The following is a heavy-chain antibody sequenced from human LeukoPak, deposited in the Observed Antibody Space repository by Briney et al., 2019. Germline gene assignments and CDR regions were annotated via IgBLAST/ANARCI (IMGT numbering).Heavy chain of an antibody. CDR3: ARVEYSSSSGLDY. CDR1: GFTFSSYW. V-gene: IGHV3-7*01. J-gene: IGHJ4*02. Sequence: PGGSLRLSCAASGFTFSSYWMSWVRQAPGKGLEWVANIKQDGSEKYYVDSVKGRFTISRDNAKNSLYLQMSSLRAEDTAVYYCARVEYSSSSGLDYWGQGTLVTVSS. CDR2: IKQDGSEK. D-gene: IGHD6-6*01.